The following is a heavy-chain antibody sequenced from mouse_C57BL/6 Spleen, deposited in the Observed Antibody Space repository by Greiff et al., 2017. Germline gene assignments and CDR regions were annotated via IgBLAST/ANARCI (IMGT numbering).Heavy chain of an antibody. J-gene: IGHJ2*01. Sequence: PGRGLEWIGRIDPNSGGTKYNEKFKSKATLTVDKPSSTAYMQLSSLTSEDSAVYYCARGNYYGSSYFDYWGQGTTLTVSS. V-gene: IGHV1-72*01. D-gene: IGHD1-1*01. CDR3: ARGNYYGSSYFDY. CDR2: IDPNSGGT.